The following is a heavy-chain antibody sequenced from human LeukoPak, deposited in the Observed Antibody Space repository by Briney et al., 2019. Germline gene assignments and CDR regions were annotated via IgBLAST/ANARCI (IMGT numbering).Heavy chain of an antibody. D-gene: IGHD5/OR15-5a*01. CDR1: GFSFSTYA. CDR2: IGGSDDST. CDR3: AKGLVFHDNYFDN. J-gene: IGHJ4*02. Sequence: PGDSLRLSCVASGFSFSTYAMNWVRQVPGKGLEWVSTIGGSDDSTSYADSVKGRFAISSDFSKNTLYLQMNSLRAEDTAVYFCAKGLVFHDNYFDNRGPETLVTVSS. V-gene: IGHV3-23*01.